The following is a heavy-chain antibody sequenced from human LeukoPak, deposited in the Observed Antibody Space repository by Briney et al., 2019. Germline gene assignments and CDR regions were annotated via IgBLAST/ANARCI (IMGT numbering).Heavy chain of an antibody. CDR2: IKQDGSEK. D-gene: IGHD6-19*01. Sequence: PGGSLRLSCAASGFTISNYWMTWVRQAPGKGLEWVANIKQDGSEKHYGDSVRGRFTISRDNAKNSLSLDMNTLRAEDTVVYYCARERSSGWNDYWGQGTLVTVSS. CDR3: ARERSSGWNDY. J-gene: IGHJ4*02. V-gene: IGHV3-7*01. CDR1: GFTISNYW.